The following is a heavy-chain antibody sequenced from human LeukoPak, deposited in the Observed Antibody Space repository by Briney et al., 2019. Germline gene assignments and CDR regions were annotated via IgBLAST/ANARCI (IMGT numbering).Heavy chain of an antibody. Sequence: GASVRVSCKASGGTFSSSAISWVRQAPGQGLEWMGGIIPIFGTANYAQKFQGRVTITTDESTSTAYMELSSLRSEDTAVYYCARASGNYYDSSGYYRTPPRFDYWGQGTLVTVSS. CDR1: GGTFSSSA. J-gene: IGHJ4*02. CDR2: IIPIFGTA. CDR3: ARASGNYYDSSGYYRTPPRFDY. V-gene: IGHV1-69*05. D-gene: IGHD3-22*01.